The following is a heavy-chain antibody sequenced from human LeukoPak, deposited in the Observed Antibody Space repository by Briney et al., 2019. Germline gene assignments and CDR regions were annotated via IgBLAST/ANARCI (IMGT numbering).Heavy chain of an antibody. CDR2: IYPGDSDT. CDR1: GYIFTNYW. D-gene: IGHD3-10*01. Sequence: GESLKISCKGSGYIFTNYWIVWVRQMPGEGLEWMGIIYPGDSDTRYSPSFQGQVTISADKSINTAYLQWSSLKASDTAMYYCARISGSGTYYKLSFDYWGQGTLVTVSS. J-gene: IGHJ4*02. V-gene: IGHV5-51*01. CDR3: ARISGSGTYYKLSFDY.